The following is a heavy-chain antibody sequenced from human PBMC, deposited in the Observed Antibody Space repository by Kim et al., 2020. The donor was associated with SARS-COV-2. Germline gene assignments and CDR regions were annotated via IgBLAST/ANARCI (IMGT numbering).Heavy chain of an antibody. CDR1: GFTFSSYA. CDR3: AKDSHPPVSFGQWLQNY. CDR2: ISGSGGST. Sequence: GGSLRLSCAASGFTFSSYAMSWVRQAPGKGLEWVSAISGSGGSTYYADSVKGRFTISRDNSKNTLYLQMNSLRAEDTAVYYCAKDSHPPVSFGQWLQNYWGQGTLVTVSS. V-gene: IGHV3-23*01. D-gene: IGHD6-19*01. J-gene: IGHJ4*02.